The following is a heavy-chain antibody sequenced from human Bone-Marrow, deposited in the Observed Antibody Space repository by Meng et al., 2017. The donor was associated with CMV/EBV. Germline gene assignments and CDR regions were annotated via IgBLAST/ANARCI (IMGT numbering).Heavy chain of an antibody. CDR1: GGSVSSGSYY. Sequence: SETLSLTCTVSGGSVSSGSYYWSWIRQPPGKGLEWIGYIYYSGSTTYNPSLRSRVTMSVDTSKSQFSLRLNSVTAADTAVYYCARADYYDSSVYWGGRNYYGMDVWGQGTTVTVSS. J-gene: IGHJ6*02. CDR3: ARADYYDSSVYWGGRNYYGMDV. D-gene: IGHD3-22*01. V-gene: IGHV4-61*01. CDR2: IYYSGST.